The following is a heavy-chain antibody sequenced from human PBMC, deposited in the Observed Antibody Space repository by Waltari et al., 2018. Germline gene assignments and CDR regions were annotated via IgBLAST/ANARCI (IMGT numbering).Heavy chain of an antibody. V-gene: IGHV4-34*01. D-gene: IGHD3-22*01. CDR3: ARGNYFEASWIDV. CDR2: INRDGSN. J-gene: IGHJ4*02. Sequence: QVQLQQWGAGLLKPSETLSLTCAVYDGSFSGYFWSWIRQSPGKGLEWIGQINRDGSNIYNPSLKSRVAMSVDTSKNQFSLQLTSVTAADTAVYYCARGNYFEASWIDVWGQGTLVTVSS. CDR1: DGSFSGYF.